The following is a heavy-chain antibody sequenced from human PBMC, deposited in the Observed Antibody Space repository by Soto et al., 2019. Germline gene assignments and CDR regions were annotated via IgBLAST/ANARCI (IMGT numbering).Heavy chain of an antibody. CDR3: ARGLDYGDYVFGY. J-gene: IGHJ4*02. Sequence: SETLSLTCIVSNGSISSRSSYWGWIRQTPGKGLEWIGSIYYIGNTYYNPSLKSRVTISIDTSKNQFSLKLSSVTAADTAVYYCARGLDYGDYVFGYWGQGTLVTVSS. CDR2: IYYIGNT. CDR1: NGSISSRSSY. V-gene: IGHV4-39*01. D-gene: IGHD4-17*01.